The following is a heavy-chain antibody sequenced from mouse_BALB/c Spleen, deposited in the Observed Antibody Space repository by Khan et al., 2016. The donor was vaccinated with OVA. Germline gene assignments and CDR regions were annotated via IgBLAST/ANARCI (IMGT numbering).Heavy chain of an antibody. V-gene: IGHV3-8*02. CDR3: ARDFGTTYGYWYFDV. J-gene: IGHJ1*01. Sequence: EVQLQESGPSLVKPSQTLSLTCSVTGDSITSGYWNWIRTFPGNGLEYMGYITYSASTFYNPSLKSRISITRDTSKNQYYLQLNSVTTEDTATYSCARDFGTTYGYWYFDVWGAGTTVTVSS. CDR1: GDSITSGY. D-gene: IGHD1-1*01. CDR2: ITYSAST.